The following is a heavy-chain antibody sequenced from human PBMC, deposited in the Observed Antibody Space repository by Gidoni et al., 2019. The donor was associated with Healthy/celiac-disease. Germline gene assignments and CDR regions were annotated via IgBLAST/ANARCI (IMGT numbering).Heavy chain of an antibody. Sequence: EVQLVESGGGLVQPGGSLTLSCAASGFTFRSYPMSWVRQAPGKGPEWVSVISGSGGSTYYADSVKGRFTISRDKSKNTLYLQMNSLRAEDTAVYYCANLISEYCSSTSCLGYFQHWGQGTLVTVSS. CDR1: GFTFRSYP. D-gene: IGHD2-2*01. CDR3: ANLISEYCSSTSCLGYFQH. V-gene: IGHV3-23*04. CDR2: ISGSGGST. J-gene: IGHJ1*01.